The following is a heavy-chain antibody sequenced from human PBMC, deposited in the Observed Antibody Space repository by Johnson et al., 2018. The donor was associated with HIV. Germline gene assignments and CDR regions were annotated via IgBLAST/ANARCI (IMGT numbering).Heavy chain of an antibody. J-gene: IGHJ3*02. D-gene: IGHD1-26*01. CDR1: GFTFSSYG. V-gene: IGHV3-30*18. CDR2: ISSDGSNK. Sequence: QVQLVESGGGVVQPGRSLRLSCAASGFTFSSYGMHWVRQAPGKGLEWVAVISSDGSNKYYADSVKGRFTISRDNSKNTLYLQMNSLRAEDTAVYYCAQGGGSYYRGDAFDIWGQGTMVTVSS. CDR3: AQGGGSYYRGDAFDI.